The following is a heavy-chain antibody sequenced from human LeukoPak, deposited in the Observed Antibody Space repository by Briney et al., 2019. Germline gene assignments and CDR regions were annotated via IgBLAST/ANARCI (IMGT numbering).Heavy chain of an antibody. V-gene: IGHV4-59*08. D-gene: IGHD6-13*01. CDR2: IYYRGST. Sequence: SETLSLTCTVSGGSISSYYWSWIRQPPGKGLEWIGYIYYRGSTNYNPSLKSRVTISVDTSKNQFSLKLTSVTAADTAVYYCASVYSLYDNWGQGILVIVSS. J-gene: IGHJ4*02. CDR1: GGSISSYY. CDR3: ASVYSLYDN.